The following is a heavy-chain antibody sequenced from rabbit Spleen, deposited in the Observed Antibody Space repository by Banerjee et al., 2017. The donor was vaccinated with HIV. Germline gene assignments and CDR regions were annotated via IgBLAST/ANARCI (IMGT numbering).Heavy chain of an antibody. D-gene: IGHD8-1*01. Sequence: QEQLVESGGGLVQPGGSLKLSCKASGFDFSVYGLSWVRQAPGKGLEWIGYIDPIFGRTYYASWVNGRFTISSHNAQNTLYLQLDSLAAADTATYFCARDLENYAGSNYLDLWGPGTLVTVS. CDR3: ARDLENYAGSNYLDL. V-gene: IGHV1S47*01. J-gene: IGHJ4*01. CDR2: IDPIFGRT. CDR1: GFDFSVYG.